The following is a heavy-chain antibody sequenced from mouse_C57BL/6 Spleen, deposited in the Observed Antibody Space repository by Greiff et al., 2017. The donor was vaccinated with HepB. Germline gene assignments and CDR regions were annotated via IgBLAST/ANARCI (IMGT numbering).Heavy chain of an antibody. V-gene: IGHV5-4*01. CDR3: ARAAAMIRRYFDV. Sequence: EVQVVESGGGLVKPGGSLKLSCAASGFTFSSYAMSWVRQTPEKRLEWVATISDGGSYTYYPDNVKGRFTISRDNAKNNLYLQMSHLKSEDTAMYYCARAAAMIRRYFDVWGTRTTVTVSS. CDR2: ISDGGSYT. D-gene: IGHD2-4*01. J-gene: IGHJ1*03. CDR1: GFTFSSYA.